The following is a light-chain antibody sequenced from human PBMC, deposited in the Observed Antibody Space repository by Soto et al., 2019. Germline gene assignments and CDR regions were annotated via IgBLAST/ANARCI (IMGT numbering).Light chain of an antibody. CDR1: RTNIGRNP. CDR2: GSY. Sequence: QSVLTQPISASGTPGQWGSISCSGSRTNIGRNPVPWYQHVPGTAPKLIIYGSYQRPSGVPDRFSGSQSGTSASLSISGLQSEDEAYYYCSTWDDSLTEGVFGGGTKLTVL. V-gene: IGLV1-44*01. CDR3: STWDDSLTEGV. J-gene: IGLJ3*02.